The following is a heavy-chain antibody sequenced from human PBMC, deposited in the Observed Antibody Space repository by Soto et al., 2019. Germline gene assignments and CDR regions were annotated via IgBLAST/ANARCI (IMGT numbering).Heavy chain of an antibody. CDR3: ARDVVRSTAGES. Sequence: QLQLVQSGTEVKEPGSSVTVSCKASGGTFSTSSFVWVRQGPGQGLEWMGGIIPLFTRTNFAQKFQGRVTFSAYESTRATYMELRGLTSEDTAMYYCARDVVRSTAGESWGQGTLVTVSS. CDR2: IIPLFTRT. D-gene: IGHD3-16*01. V-gene: IGHV1-69*01. CDR1: GGTFSTSS. J-gene: IGHJ5*02.